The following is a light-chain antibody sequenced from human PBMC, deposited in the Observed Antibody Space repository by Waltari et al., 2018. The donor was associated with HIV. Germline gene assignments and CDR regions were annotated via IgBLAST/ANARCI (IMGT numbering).Light chain of an antibody. CDR2: LAS. CDR1: HGINNY. CDR3: QQSDSTPLT. V-gene: IGKV1-39*01. J-gene: IGKJ4*01. Sequence: DIQMTQSPSSLSASIGDRVSITCRASHGINNYLSWYQQKPGRAPKLLIYLASRLQSGVPSRFSGSGSGTDFTLTISNLQPEDFATYYCQQSDSTPLTFGGGTKVEIK.